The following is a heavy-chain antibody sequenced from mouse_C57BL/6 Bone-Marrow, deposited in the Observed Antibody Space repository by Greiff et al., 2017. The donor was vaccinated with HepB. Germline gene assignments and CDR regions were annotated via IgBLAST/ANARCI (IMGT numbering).Heavy chain of an antibody. CDR1: GYTFTSYG. CDR2: IYPRSGNT. Sequence: QVQLQQSGAELARPGASVKLSCKASGYTFTSYGISWVKQRTGQGLEWIGEIYPRSGNTYYTEKFKGKATLTADKSSSTAYMELRSLTSEDSAVYFCARGRLRRRGGFAYWGQGTLVTVSA. CDR3: ARGRLRRRGGFAY. V-gene: IGHV1-81*01. J-gene: IGHJ3*01. D-gene: IGHD2-4*01.